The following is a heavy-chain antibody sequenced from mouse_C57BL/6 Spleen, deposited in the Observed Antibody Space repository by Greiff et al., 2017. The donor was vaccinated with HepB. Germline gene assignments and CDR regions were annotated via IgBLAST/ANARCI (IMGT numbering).Heavy chain of an antibody. D-gene: IGHD2-2*01. J-gene: IGHJ3*01. CDR2: IYPGDGDT. CDR1: GYAFSSSW. V-gene: IGHV1-82*01. Sequence: QVQLQQSGPELVKPGASVKISCKASGYAFSSSWMNWVKQRPGKGLEWIGRIYPGDGDTNYNGKFKGKATLTADKSSSTAYMQLSSLTSEDSAVYFCANGYDGGAWFAYWGQGTLVTVSA. CDR3: ANGYDGGAWFAY.